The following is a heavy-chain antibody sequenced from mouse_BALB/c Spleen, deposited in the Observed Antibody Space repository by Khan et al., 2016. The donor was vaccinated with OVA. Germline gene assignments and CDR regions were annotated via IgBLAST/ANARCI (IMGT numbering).Heavy chain of an antibody. CDR1: GYTFTDYN. CDR2: IYPNNGGS. CDR3: ARSGYGSFGY. J-gene: IGHJ3*01. V-gene: IGHV1S29*02. Sequence: QLQQSGPELVKPGASVKISCKASGYTFTDYNMDWVKQSHGKSLEWIGYIYPNNGGSGYNQKFKTKATLTVDSSSSTAYMELRCLTSEDSAVYYCARSGYGSFGYGGQGTLVTVSA. D-gene: IGHD1-2*01.